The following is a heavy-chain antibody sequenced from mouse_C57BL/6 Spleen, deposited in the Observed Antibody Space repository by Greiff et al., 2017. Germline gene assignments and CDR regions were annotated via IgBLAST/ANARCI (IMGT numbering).Heavy chain of an antibody. CDR2: ISSGSSTI. J-gene: IGHJ4*01. V-gene: IGHV5-17*01. CDR1: GFTFSDYG. D-gene: IGHD1-1*01. Sequence: EVMLVESGGGLVKPGGSLKLSCAASGFTFSDYGMHWVRQAPEKGLEWVAYISSGSSTIYYADTVKGRFTISRDNAKNTLFLQMTSLRSEETAMYYCARDYGSRGEAMDYWGQGTSVTVSS. CDR3: ARDYGSRGEAMDY.